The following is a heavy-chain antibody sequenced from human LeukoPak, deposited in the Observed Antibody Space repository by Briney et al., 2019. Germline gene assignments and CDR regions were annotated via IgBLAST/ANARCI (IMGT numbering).Heavy chain of an antibody. V-gene: IGHV4-34*01. CDR2: INHSGST. CDR3: ARIYSYGPYYYYYYMDV. Sequence: SETLSLTCAVYGGSFSGYYWSWIRQPPGKGLEWIGEINHSGSTNYNPSLKSRVTISVDTSENQFSLKLSSVTAADTAVYYCARIYSYGPYYYYYYMDVWGKGTTVTVSS. J-gene: IGHJ6*03. D-gene: IGHD5-18*01. CDR1: GGSFSGYY.